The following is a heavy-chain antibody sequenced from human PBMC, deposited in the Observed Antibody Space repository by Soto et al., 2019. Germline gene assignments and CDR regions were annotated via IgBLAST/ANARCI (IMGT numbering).Heavy chain of an antibody. CDR1: GGTISSYT. CDR3: ARGPPLTDYSYNWFDP. J-gene: IGHJ5*02. D-gene: IGHD4-4*01. Sequence: GASVKVSCKASGGTISSYTISWVRQAPGQGLEWMGRIIPILGIANYAQKFQGRVTITADKSTSTAYMELSSLRSEDTAVYYCARGPPLTDYSYNWFDPWGQGTLVTVSS. V-gene: IGHV1-69*02. CDR2: IIPILGIA.